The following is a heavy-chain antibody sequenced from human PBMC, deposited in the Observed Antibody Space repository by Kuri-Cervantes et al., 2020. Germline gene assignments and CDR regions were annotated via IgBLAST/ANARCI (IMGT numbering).Heavy chain of an antibody. J-gene: IGHJ4*02. CDR1: GFTFSSYE. V-gene: IGHV3-48*03. Sequence: GESLKISCAASGFTFSSYEMNWVRQAPGKGLEWVGYISDSETTRYYADSVLGRFTISRDNAKNSLYLQMNSLRAEDTAVYYCARDMGKKAAAGFDYWGQGTLVTVSS. CDR3: ARDMGKKAAAGFDY. D-gene: IGHD6-13*01. CDR2: ISDSETTR.